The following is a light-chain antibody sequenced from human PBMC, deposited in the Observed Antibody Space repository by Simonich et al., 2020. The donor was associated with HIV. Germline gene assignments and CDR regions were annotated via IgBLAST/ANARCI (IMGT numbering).Light chain of an antibody. J-gene: IGKJ4*01. Sequence: EIVMTQSPATLSVSPGERATLSCRASQSVSSNLAWYQQKPGQAPRLLIYGASTRATGISARFSGSGSGTEFTLTISGLQPEDFAVYYCQQYNGYPLTFGGGTKVEIK. CDR2: GAS. CDR1: QSVSSN. V-gene: IGKV3-15*01. CDR3: QQYNGYPLT.